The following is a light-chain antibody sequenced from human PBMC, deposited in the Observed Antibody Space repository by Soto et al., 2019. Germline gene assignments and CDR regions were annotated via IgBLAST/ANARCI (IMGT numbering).Light chain of an antibody. V-gene: IGKV3-20*01. CDR2: RAS. CDR1: QSVARD. J-gene: IGKJ2*03. Sequence: EIVLTQSPGTLSLSPGETATLSCRASQSVARDLTWYQQKPGQAPRLLISRASTGATGIPDRFSGSGSGTDFTLTISRLEPEDFAVYYCQQYGSSPLYSFGQGTKVDIK. CDR3: QQYGSSPLYS.